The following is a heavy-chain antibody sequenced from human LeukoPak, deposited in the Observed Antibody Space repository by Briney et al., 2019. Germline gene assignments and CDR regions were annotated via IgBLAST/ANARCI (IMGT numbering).Heavy chain of an antibody. J-gene: IGHJ4*02. D-gene: IGHD6-13*01. CDR1: GFTFSSYS. CDR3: ASERGSSSSWYWSQYFDY. CDR2: ISSSSSYI. Sequence: PGGSLRLSCAASGFTFSSYSMNWVRQAPGKGLEWVSSISSSSSYIYYADSVKGRFTISRDNAKNSLYLQMNSLRAEDTAVYYCASERGSSSSWYWSQYFDYWGQGTLVTVSS. V-gene: IGHV3-21*01.